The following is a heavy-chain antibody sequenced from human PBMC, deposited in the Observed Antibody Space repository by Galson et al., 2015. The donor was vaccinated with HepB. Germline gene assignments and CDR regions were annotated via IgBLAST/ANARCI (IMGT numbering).Heavy chain of an antibody. V-gene: IGHV3-23*01. CDR1: GFTFSSYA. CDR3: AKGYSQQLVLSWFGP. CDR2: ISGSGGSA. J-gene: IGHJ5*02. Sequence: SLRLSCAASGFTFSSYAMNWVRQAPGKGLEWVSTISGSGGSAYYADSVKGRFTISRDNSKNTLYLQLNRLRAEDTAVYYCAKGYSQQLVLSWFGPWGQGTLVTVSS. D-gene: IGHD6-13*01.